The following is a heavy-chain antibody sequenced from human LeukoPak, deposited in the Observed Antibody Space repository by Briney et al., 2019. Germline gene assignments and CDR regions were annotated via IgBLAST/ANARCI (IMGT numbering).Heavy chain of an antibody. J-gene: IGHJ4*02. V-gene: IGHV3-23*01. Sequence: GGSLRLSCAASGFTFSSYAMSWVRQAPGKGLEWVSAISGSGGSTYYADSVKGRFTISRDNSKNTLYLQMNSLRAEDTAVYYCAKGSYGSSGNLYYFDYWGQGTLVTVSS. CDR2: ISGSGGST. D-gene: IGHD3-22*01. CDR1: GFTFSSYA. CDR3: AKGSYGSSGNLYYFDY.